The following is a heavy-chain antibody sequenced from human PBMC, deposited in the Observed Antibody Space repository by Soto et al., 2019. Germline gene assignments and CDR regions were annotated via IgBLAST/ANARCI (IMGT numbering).Heavy chain of an antibody. J-gene: IGHJ5*02. V-gene: IGHV1-46*02. CDR2: ITPSSGST. CDR3: ARNLVPIWNYVGLAPGAQHWFDP. CDR1: GYTFNNYF. D-gene: IGHD1-7*01. Sequence: QVQLVQSGAEVRKPGASVKVSCKASGYTFNNYFMHWVRQAPAQGLEWMGVITPSSGSTTYAPRFQGRLTMTRDTSKSTVYMELRSLRSEDTAVYFCARNLVPIWNYVGLAPGAQHWFDPWGQGTLVTLSS.